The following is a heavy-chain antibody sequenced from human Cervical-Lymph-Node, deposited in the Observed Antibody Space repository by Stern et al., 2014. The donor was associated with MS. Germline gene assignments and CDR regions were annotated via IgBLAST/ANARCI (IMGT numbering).Heavy chain of an antibody. CDR3: ARLGVAGTNYYYGMDV. D-gene: IGHD6-19*01. J-gene: IGHJ6*02. CDR2: ISAYNGNT. Sequence: VQLVESGAEVKKPGASVKVSCKASGYTFTSYGISWVRQAPGQGLEWMGWISAYNGNTNYAQKLQGRVPMTTDTSTSTAYMELRSLRSDDTTVYYCARLGVAGTNYYYGMDVWGQGTTVTVSS. CDR1: GYTFTSYG. V-gene: IGHV1-18*04.